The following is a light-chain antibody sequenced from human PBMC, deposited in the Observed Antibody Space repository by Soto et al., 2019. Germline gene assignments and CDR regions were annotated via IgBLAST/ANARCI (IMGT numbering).Light chain of an antibody. CDR1: QSVSSN. CDR3: QQYSNWPPEYT. CDR2: GAS. V-gene: IGKV3-15*01. J-gene: IGKJ2*01. Sequence: EIVMTQSPATLSVSPGERATLSCRASQSVSSNLAWYQQKPGQAPRLLIYGASTRATGIPARFSGSGSGTEFTRTITSLQSEDFAIYYCQQYSNWPPEYTFGQGTKLEIK.